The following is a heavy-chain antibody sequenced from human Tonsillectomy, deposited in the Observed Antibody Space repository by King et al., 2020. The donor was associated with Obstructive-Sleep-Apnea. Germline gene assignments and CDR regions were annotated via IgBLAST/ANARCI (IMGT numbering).Heavy chain of an antibody. V-gene: IGHV3-7*03. CDR2: IKQDGSEK. D-gene: IGHD2-2*02. Sequence: VQLVESGGGLVQPGGSLRLSCAASRFTSSSYWMSWVRQAAGKGLEWVANIKQDGSEKYYVDSVKGRFTISRDNAKNSLFLQMNSLRAEDTAVYYCAREGLGLYSLDYWGQGTLVTVSS. J-gene: IGHJ4*02. CDR1: RFTSSSYW. CDR3: AREGLGLYSLDY.